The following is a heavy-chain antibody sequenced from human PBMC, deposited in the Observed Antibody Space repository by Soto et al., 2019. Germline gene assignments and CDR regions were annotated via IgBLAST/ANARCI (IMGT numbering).Heavy chain of an antibody. CDR3: AKTRQAPVGTHFFDL. J-gene: IGHJ4*02. CDR2: VSADGVSP. V-gene: IGHV3-23*01. Sequence: PGGSLRLSCEGSGFTFSSFAMGWVRQAPGKGLEWLSSVSADGVSPFSADSVRGRFRVSRDNSKNTLFLQMRFLRVEDTAVYYCAKTRQAPVGTHFFDLWGQGTQVTVSS. CDR1: GFTFSSFA.